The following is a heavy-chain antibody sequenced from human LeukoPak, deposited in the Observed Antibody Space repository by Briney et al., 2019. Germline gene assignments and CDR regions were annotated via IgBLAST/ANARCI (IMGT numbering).Heavy chain of an antibody. CDR1: GFTFSDYW. Sequence: PGGSLRLSCAASGFTFSDYWMHWVRQAPGKGLVWVANIKQDGSEKYYVDSVKGRFTISRDNAKNSLYLQMNSLRAEDTAVYYCARETGYFDYWGQGTLVTVSS. J-gene: IGHJ4*02. CDR2: IKQDGSEK. CDR3: ARETGYFDY. V-gene: IGHV3-7*01. D-gene: IGHD3-9*01.